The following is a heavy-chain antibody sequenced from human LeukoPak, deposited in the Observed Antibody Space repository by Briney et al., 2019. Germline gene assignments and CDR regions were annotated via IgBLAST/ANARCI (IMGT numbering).Heavy chain of an antibody. CDR1: GLTFSDYS. CDR2: ISSSSSYT. V-gene: IGHV3-11*06. Sequence: GGSLRLSCAASGLTFSDYSMTWVRQAPGKGLEWVSYISSSSSYTNYADSVKGRFTISRDNAKNSLYLQMNSLRAEDTAVYYCARVAYGDYNFDYWAREPWSPSPQ. J-gene: IGHJ4*02. D-gene: IGHD4-17*01. CDR3: ARVAYGDYNFDY.